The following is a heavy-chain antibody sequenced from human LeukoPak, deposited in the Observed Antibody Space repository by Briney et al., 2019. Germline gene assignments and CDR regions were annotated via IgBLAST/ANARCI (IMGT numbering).Heavy chain of an antibody. D-gene: IGHD6-6*01. Sequence: TLSLTCIVSGGSISSGDYYWNWIRQPPGKDLEWIGYIYYSGSTYYNPSLKSRLTISVDASKNQFSLRLSSVTAADTAVYYCARVAVVAARPGSVDYWGQGTLVTVSS. CDR2: IYYSGST. J-gene: IGHJ4*02. V-gene: IGHV4-30-4*08. CDR1: GGSISSGDYY. CDR3: ARVAVVAARPGSVDY.